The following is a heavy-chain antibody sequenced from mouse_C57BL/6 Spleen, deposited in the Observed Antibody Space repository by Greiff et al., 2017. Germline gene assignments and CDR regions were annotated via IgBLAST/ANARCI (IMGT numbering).Heavy chain of an antibody. D-gene: IGHD1-1*01. CDR3: ARHENYYGSSSSYWYFDV. J-gene: IGHJ1*03. CDR2: ISSGGSYT. CDR1: GFTFSSYG. Sequence: EVQLQESGGDLVKPGGSLKLSCAASGFTFSSYGMSWVRQTPDKRLEWVATISSGGSYTYYPDSVKGRFTISRDNAKNTLYLQMSSLKSEDTAMYYCARHENYYGSSSSYWYFDVWGTGTTVTVSS. V-gene: IGHV5-6*01.